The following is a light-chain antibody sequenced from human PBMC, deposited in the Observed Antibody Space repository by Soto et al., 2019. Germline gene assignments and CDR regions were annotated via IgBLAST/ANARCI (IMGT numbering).Light chain of an antibody. CDR3: QQYDNLPYT. CDR2: DAS. Sequence: DIQMTQSPSSLSASVADRVTITCQASQDSSNYLNWYQQKPGKSPKLLICDASNLETGVPSRFSGSGSGTDFTFAISSLQPEDIATYYCQQYDNLPYTFGQGTKLEIK. CDR1: QDSSNY. V-gene: IGKV1-33*01. J-gene: IGKJ2*01.